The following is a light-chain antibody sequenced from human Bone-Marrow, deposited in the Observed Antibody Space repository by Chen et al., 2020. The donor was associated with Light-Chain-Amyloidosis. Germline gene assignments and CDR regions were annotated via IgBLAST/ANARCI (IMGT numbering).Light chain of an antibody. Sequence: EIVLTQSPGTLSLSPGEGANLSCRASQTISSNYLTWYQQKFGQAPRLLIYGSSSRATGIPDRYTGSASRTDFTLTNTRLKPDDFDMSYCQQYGTSPLTFRGGTKVEIK. CDR1: QTISSNY. CDR3: QQYGTSPLT. J-gene: IGKJ4*01. V-gene: IGKV3-20*01. CDR2: GSS.